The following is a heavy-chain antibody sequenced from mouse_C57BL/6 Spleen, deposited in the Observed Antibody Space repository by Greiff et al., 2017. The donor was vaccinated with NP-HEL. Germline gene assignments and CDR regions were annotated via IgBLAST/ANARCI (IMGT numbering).Heavy chain of an antibody. CDR1: GYTFTDYN. Sequence: EVQLQQSGPELVKPGASVKIPCKASGYTFTDYNMDWVKQSHGKSLEWIGDINPNNGGTIYNQKFKGKATLTVDKSSSTAYMELRSLTSEDTAVYYCARRPLYDGSGHWYFEVWGTGTTVTASS. D-gene: IGHD1-1*01. J-gene: IGHJ1*03. CDR2: INPNNGGT. CDR3: ARRPLYDGSGHWYFEV. V-gene: IGHV1-18*01.